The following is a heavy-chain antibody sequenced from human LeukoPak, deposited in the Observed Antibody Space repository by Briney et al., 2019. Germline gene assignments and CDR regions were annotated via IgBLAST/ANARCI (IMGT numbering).Heavy chain of an antibody. CDR3: ARDPGYDYGDYFLDY. J-gene: IGHJ4*02. D-gene: IGHD4-17*01. CDR1: GFTFSSYW. CDR2: IKQDGSEK. Sequence: GGSLRLSCAASGFTFSSYWMSWVRQAPGKGLEWVANIKQDGSEKYYVDSVKGRFTISRDNAKNSLYLQMNSLRAEDTAVYYCARDPGYDYGDYFLDYWGQGTLVTVSS. V-gene: IGHV3-7*01.